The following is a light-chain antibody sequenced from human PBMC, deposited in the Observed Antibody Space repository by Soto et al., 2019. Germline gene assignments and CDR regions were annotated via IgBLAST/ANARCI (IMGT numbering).Light chain of an antibody. J-gene: IGKJ1*01. CDR1: QSMNDW. Sequence: DIQMTQSPSTLSASIGDRVTITCRASQSMNDWLAWYQQKPGKAPKVLIYDASSLQGGVPSRFSGSRSGTEFTLTLDSLQPDDVATYYCLRYDAFSQTFGQGTKVEI. CDR3: LRYDAFSQT. CDR2: DAS. V-gene: IGKV1-5*01.